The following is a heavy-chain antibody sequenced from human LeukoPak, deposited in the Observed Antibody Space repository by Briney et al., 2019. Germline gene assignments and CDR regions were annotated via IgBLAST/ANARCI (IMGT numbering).Heavy chain of an antibody. CDR3: ASASGYSYGSFGWFDP. V-gene: IGHV4-59*01. Sequence: SETLSLTCTVSGGSISSYYWSWIRQPPGKGLEWIGYIYYSGSTNYNPSLKSRGTISVDTSKNKFSLKLSAVTAADTAVYYCASASGYSYGSFGWFDPWGQGTLVTDSS. CDR2: IYYSGST. CDR1: GGSISSYY. J-gene: IGHJ5*02. D-gene: IGHD5-18*01.